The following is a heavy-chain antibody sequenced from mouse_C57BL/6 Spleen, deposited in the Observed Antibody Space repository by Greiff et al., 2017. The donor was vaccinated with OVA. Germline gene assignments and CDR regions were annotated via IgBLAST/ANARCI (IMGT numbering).Heavy chain of an antibody. D-gene: IGHD1-1*01. CDR2: IHPNSGST. J-gene: IGHJ3*01. Sequence: QVQLQQPGAELVKPGASVKLSCKASGYTFTSYWMHWVKQRPGQGLEWIGMIHPNSGSTNYNEKFKSKATLTVDKSSSTAYMQLSRLTSEDSAFYYCARSPHYYGFAYWGQGTLVTVSA. V-gene: IGHV1-64*01. CDR1: GYTFTSYW. CDR3: ARSPHYYGFAY.